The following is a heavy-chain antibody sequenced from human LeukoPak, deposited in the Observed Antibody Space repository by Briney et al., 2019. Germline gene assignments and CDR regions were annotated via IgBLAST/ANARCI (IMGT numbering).Heavy chain of an antibody. CDR2: ISSGSSYI. CDR3: ARGGGLWFGELVGPAP. CDR1: GFTFSSYS. V-gene: IGHV3-21*01. Sequence: GGSLRLSCAASGFTFSSYSMTWVRQAPGKGLEWVSSISSGSSYIYYADSVKGRFTISRDNAKNSLYLQMNSLRAEDTAVYYCARGGGLWFGELVGPAPWGEGTLVTVSS. J-gene: IGHJ5*02. D-gene: IGHD3-10*01.